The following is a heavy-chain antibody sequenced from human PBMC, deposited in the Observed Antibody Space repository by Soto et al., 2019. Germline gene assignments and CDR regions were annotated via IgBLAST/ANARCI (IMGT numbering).Heavy chain of an antibody. J-gene: IGHJ4*02. Sequence: GESLKISCAASGFTFSSYSMNWVRQAPGKGLEWVSSISSSSSYIYYADSVKGRFTISRENDKNALYLQMNSLRAEDTAVYDSAKLELPFDYWGQGTLVTVSS. D-gene: IGHD1-7*01. CDR3: AKLELPFDY. CDR1: GFTFSSYS. CDR2: ISSSSSYI. V-gene: IGHV3-21*01.